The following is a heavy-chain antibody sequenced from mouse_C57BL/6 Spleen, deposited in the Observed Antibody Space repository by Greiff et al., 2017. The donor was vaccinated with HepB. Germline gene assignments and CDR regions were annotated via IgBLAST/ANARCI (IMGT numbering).Heavy chain of an antibody. CDR3: ARGGYYGSSSFAY. V-gene: IGHV1-50*01. D-gene: IGHD1-1*01. Sequence: QVQLQQPGAELVKPGASVKLSCKASGYTFTSYWMQWVKQRPGQGLEWIGEIDPSDSYTNYNQKFKGKATLTVDPSSSTAYMQLSSLTSEDSAVYYCARGGYYGSSSFAYWGQGTLVTVSA. J-gene: IGHJ3*01. CDR2: IDPSDSYT. CDR1: GYTFTSYW.